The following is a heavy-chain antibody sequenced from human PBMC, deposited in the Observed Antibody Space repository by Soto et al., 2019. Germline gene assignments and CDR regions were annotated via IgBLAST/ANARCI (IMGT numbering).Heavy chain of an antibody. CDR2: ISSSSSTI. D-gene: IGHD6-19*01. V-gene: IGHV3-48*01. CDR1: GFTFSSYS. J-gene: IGHJ6*03. Sequence: GSLRLSCAASGFTFSSYSMNWVRQAPGKGLEWVSYISSSSSTIYYADSVKGRFTISRDNAKNSLYLQMNSLRAEDTAVYYCARSPGGWYPPYYYYMDVWGKGTTVTVSS. CDR3: ARSPGGWYPPYYYYMDV.